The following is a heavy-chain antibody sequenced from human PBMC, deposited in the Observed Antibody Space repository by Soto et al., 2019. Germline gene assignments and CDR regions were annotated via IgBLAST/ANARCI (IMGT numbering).Heavy chain of an antibody. Sequence: QVQLVQSGAEVKKPGSSVKVSCKASGGTFSSYAISWVRQAPGQGLEWMGWISAYNGNTEYAQNFQGRVTMTTDTSTSTAYMELRRVRSDDTAVYYCARDGRVVAVAGTDYYYGMDVWGQGTTVTVSS. D-gene: IGHD6-19*01. V-gene: IGHV1-18*01. CDR3: ARDGRVVAVAGTDYYYGMDV. CDR1: GGTFSSYA. CDR2: ISAYNGNT. J-gene: IGHJ6*02.